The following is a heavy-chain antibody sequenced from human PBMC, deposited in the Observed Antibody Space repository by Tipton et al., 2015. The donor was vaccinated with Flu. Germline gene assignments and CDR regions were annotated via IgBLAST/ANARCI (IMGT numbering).Heavy chain of an antibody. CDR3: ARGTYGGGDY. CDR1: GGSFSGYY. Sequence: LRLSCAVYGGSFSGYYWSWIRQPPGKGLEWIGEVNHSGSTNYNPSLRSRVTISVDTSKNQFSLKLSSVTAADTAVYYCARGTYGGGDYWGQGTLVTVSS. D-gene: IGHD4-23*01. CDR2: VNHSGST. J-gene: IGHJ4*02. V-gene: IGHV4-34*01.